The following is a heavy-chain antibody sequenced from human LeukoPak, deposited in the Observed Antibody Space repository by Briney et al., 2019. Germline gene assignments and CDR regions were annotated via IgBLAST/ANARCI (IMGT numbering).Heavy chain of an antibody. CDR3: AKDAPYYDSSGYSLYFDY. D-gene: IGHD3-22*01. CDR2: IWYDGSNK. J-gene: IGHJ4*02. V-gene: IGHV3-30*02. CDR1: GFTFSSYG. Sequence: QAGGSLRLSCAASGFTFSSYGMHWVRQAPGKGLEWVAVIWYDGSNKYYADSVKGRFTISRDNSKNTLYLQMNSLRAEDTAVYYCAKDAPYYDSSGYSLYFDYWGQGTLVTVSS.